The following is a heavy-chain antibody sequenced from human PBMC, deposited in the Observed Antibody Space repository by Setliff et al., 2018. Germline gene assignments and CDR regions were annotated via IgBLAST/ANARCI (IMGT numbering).Heavy chain of an antibody. CDR3: ARDPLTTNRPRAFDI. D-gene: IGHD4-17*01. Sequence: SETLSLPWTVSGSSISSGGYYWSWIRQHPGKGLEWIGYIYYSGSTYYNPSLKSRVTISVDTSKNQFSLKLSSVTAADTAVYYFARDPLTTNRPRAFDIWGQGTMVTVSS. J-gene: IGHJ3*02. V-gene: IGHV4-31*02. CDR2: IYYSGST. CDR1: GSSISSGGYY.